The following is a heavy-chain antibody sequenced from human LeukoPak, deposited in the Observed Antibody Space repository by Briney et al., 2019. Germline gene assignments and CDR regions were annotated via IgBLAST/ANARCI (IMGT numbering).Heavy chain of an antibody. J-gene: IGHJ1*01. CDR3: ARGKWGNSWYFAEYFQH. CDR2: MNPNSGNT. D-gene: IGHD6-13*01. Sequence: GASVKVSCKASGYTFTSYDINWVRQATGQGLEWMGWMNPNSGNTGYAQKFQGRVTMTRNTSISTAYMELSSLRSEDTAVYYCARGKWGNSWYFAEYFQHWGQGTLVTVSS. CDR1: GYTFTSYD. V-gene: IGHV1-8*01.